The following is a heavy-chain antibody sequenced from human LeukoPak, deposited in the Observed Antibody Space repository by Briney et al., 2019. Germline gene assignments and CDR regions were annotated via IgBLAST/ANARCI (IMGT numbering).Heavy chain of an antibody. Sequence: SETLSLTCTVSGGSISSYYWSWIRQPAGKGLEWIGRIYTSGRTNYNTSLKTRVTISVDTSKNQFSLKLSSVTAADTAVYYCARSSRGAYDSSGYYLLVGAFDIWGQGTMVTVSS. V-gene: IGHV4-4*07. D-gene: IGHD3-22*01. CDR3: ARSSRGAYDSSGYYLLVGAFDI. CDR1: GGSISSYY. J-gene: IGHJ3*02. CDR2: IYTSGRT.